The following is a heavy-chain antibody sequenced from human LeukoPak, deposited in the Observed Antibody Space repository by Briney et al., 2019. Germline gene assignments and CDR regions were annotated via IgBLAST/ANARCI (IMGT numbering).Heavy chain of an antibody. J-gene: IGHJ4*02. Sequence: GGSLRLSCAASGFTFNNYAMTWVRQAPGKGLEWVSTINTGGGTHYAASVKGRFALSRENSRNTLYLHMSSLRAEDTAVYYCARDLHEYYFDYWGQGTLVTVSS. CDR3: ARDLHEYYFDY. CDR1: GFTFNNYA. CDR2: INTGGGT. V-gene: IGHV3-23*01.